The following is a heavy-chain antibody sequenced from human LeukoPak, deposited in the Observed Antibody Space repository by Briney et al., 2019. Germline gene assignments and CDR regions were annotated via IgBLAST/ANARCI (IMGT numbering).Heavy chain of an antibody. CDR1: GGSISSTSYY. Sequence: SETLSLTCRVSGGSISSTSYYWGWIRQPPGKGLEWIASIYHSGETFYNPSLEGRVAISVDTSKNQFSLKLSSVTAADTAVYYCARSTAEYYDLNWFDPWGQGTLVTVSS. CDR2: IYHSGET. D-gene: IGHD3-3*01. V-gene: IGHV4-39*07. CDR3: ARSTAEYYDLNWFDP. J-gene: IGHJ5*02.